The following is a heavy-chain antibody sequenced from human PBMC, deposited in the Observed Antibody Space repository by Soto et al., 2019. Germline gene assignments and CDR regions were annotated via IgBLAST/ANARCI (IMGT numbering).Heavy chain of an antibody. V-gene: IGHV4-59*01. D-gene: IGHD1-26*01. CDR2: IYYSGST. CDR3: ASTSGSFDGHDDFDI. CDR1: GGSISSYY. J-gene: IGHJ3*02. Sequence: KSSETLSLTCTVSGGSISSYYWSWIRQPPGKGLEWIGYIYYSGSTNYNPSLKSRVTISVDTSKNQFSLKLSSVTAADTAVYYCASTSGSFDGHDDFDIWGQGTMVTVSS.